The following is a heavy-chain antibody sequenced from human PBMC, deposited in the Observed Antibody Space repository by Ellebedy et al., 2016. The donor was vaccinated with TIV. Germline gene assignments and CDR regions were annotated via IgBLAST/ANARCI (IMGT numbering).Heavy chain of an antibody. CDR2: INPSGGST. CDR1: GYTFTSYY. Sequence: ASVKVSXKASGYTFTSYYMHWVRQAPGQGLEWMGIINPSGGSTSYAQKFQGRVTMTRDTSTSTVYMELSSLRSEDTAVYYCARAGYHYDSGGYYVQATYCDHWGQGTLVTVSS. J-gene: IGHJ4*02. D-gene: IGHD3-22*01. V-gene: IGHV1-46*01. CDR3: ARAGYHYDSGGYYVQATYCDH.